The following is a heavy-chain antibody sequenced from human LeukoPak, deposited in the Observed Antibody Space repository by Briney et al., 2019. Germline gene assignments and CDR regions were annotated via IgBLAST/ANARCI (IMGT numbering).Heavy chain of an antibody. V-gene: IGHV1-69*13. CDR3: ARAREPYYYDSSIDY. CDR2: IIPIFGTA. D-gene: IGHD3-22*01. Sequence: ASVKVSCKASGGTFSSYAISWVRQAPGQGLEWMGGIIPIFGTANYAQKFQGRVTITADESTSTAYMELSSLGSEDTAVYYCARAREPYYYDSSIDYWGQGTLVTVSS. CDR1: GGTFSSYA. J-gene: IGHJ4*02.